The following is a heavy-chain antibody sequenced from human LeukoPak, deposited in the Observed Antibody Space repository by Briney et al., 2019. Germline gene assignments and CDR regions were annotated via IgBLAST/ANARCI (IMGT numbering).Heavy chain of an antibody. CDR1: GYTFTGYY. J-gene: IGHJ4*02. CDR3: ARDQEVAGDY. V-gene: IGHV1-18*04. D-gene: IGHD6-19*01. Sequence: ASVKVSCKASGYTFTGYYIHWVRQAPGQGLEWMGWISAYNGNTNYAQKLQGRVTMTTDTSTSTAYMELRSLRSDDTAVYYCARDQEVAGDYWGQGTLVTVSS. CDR2: ISAYNGNT.